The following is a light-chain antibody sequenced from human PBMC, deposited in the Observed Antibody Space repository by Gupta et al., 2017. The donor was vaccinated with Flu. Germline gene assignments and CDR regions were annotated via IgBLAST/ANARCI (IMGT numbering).Light chain of an antibody. CDR1: QSVSGY. CDR2: DVS. Sequence: DIQMTPSPSSLSASVGDRVTITCRASQSVSGYVNWYQQRPGKAPKLLISDVSNLQSGVPSTFRGSGSVTDFTLTISNLQAEDSATYYCQQGFGAPLTFGGGTKVDIK. V-gene: IGKV1-39*01. J-gene: IGKJ4*01. CDR3: QQGFGAPLT.